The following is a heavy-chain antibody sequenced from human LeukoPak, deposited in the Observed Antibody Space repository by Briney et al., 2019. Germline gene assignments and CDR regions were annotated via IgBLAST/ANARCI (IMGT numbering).Heavy chain of an antibody. CDR2: ISSGGDSV. CDR3: VREMDGEYASGTLFDL. V-gene: IGHV3-11*01. D-gene: IGHD3-10*01. CDR1: HFVFSDHY. Sequence: GGSLRLSCAASHFVFSDHYVSWVRQAPGKGLEWVAYISSGGDSVLYADSVRGRFAISRDNAKNSLYLQINSLRVEDTALYYCVREMDGEYASGTLFDLWGQGNMVTVSS. J-gene: IGHJ4*02.